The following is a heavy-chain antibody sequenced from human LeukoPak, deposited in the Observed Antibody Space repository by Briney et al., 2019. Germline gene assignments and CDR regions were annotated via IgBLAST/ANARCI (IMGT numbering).Heavy chain of an antibody. Sequence: PGESLKISCQGSGYSFTYYWVVWVRQMPGKGLEWMGVIYPGDSDTRYSPSFQGQVTISADKSITTAYLQWSSLKASDTAMYYCARHRGDLRFLEWLFESYFDYWGQGTLVTVSS. CDR2: IYPGDSDT. V-gene: IGHV5-51*01. D-gene: IGHD3-3*01. CDR3: ARHRGDLRFLEWLFESYFDY. J-gene: IGHJ4*02. CDR1: GYSFTYYW.